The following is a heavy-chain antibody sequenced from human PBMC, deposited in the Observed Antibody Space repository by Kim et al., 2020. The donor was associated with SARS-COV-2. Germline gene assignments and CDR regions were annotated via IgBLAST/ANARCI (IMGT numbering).Heavy chain of an antibody. D-gene: IGHD5-12*01. CDR3: ARLLPGYGFETYYYYGMDV. CDR1: GYSFTSYW. Sequence: GESLKISCKGSGYSFTSYWISWVRQMPGKGLEWMGRIDPSDSYTNYSPSFQGHVTISADKSISTAYLQWSSLKASDTAMYYCARLLPGYGFETYYYYGMDVWGQGTTVTVSS. CDR2: IDPSDSYT. J-gene: IGHJ6*02. V-gene: IGHV5-10-1*01.